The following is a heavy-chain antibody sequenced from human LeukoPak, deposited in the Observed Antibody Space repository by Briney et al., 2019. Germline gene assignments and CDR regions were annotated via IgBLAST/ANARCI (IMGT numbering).Heavy chain of an antibody. Sequence: PSETLCLTRTVSGGSISSYYWSWIRQPPGKVLEWIGYIYYSGSTNYNPSLKSRVTISVDTSKNQFSLKLSPVTAADTAVYYCAREYGSSGYVGYWGQGTLVTVSS. J-gene: IGHJ4*02. V-gene: IGHV4-59*01. D-gene: IGHD3-22*01. CDR2: IYYSGST. CDR3: AREYGSSGYVGY. CDR1: GGSISSYY.